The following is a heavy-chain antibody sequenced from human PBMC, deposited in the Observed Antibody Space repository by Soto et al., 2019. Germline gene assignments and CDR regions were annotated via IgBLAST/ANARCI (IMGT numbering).Heavy chain of an antibody. CDR2: ISYDGSNK. J-gene: IGHJ5*02. V-gene: IGHV3-30*18. CDR1: GFTFSSYG. Sequence: GGSLRLSCAASGFTFSSYGMHWVRQAPGKGLEWVAVISYDGSNKYYADSVKGRLTISRDNSKNTLYLQMNSLRAEDTAVYYCAKEFNWNYVPWFDPWGQGTLVTVSS. CDR3: AKEFNWNYVPWFDP. D-gene: IGHD1-7*01.